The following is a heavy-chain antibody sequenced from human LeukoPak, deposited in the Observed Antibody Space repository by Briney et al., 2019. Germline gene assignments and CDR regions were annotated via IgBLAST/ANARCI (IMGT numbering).Heavy chain of an antibody. J-gene: IGHJ4*02. Sequence: ASVKVSCKASGYTFTSYGISWVRQAPGQGLEWMGWISGYNGNTNSQKLQGRVTMTTETSTSTAYMELRSLRFDDTAVYYCARFRAGVGEPYGDYWGQGTLVTVSS. CDR1: GYTFTSYG. D-gene: IGHD3-10*01. CDR3: ARFRAGVGEPYGDY. V-gene: IGHV1-18*01. CDR2: ISGYNGNT.